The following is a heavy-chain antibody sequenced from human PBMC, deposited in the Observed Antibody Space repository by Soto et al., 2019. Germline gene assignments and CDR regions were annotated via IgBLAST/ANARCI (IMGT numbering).Heavy chain of an antibody. J-gene: IGHJ4*02. CDR2: INPTGGST. CDR1: GYTFTNYY. D-gene: IGHD6-13*01. Sequence: QVQLVQPGAAVKKPGASVKVSCKASGYTFTNYYIHWVRQAPGQGLEWMGIINPTGGSTNYAQKFQGRVTLTMDTSTSTVYMELSSLRFEDTAVYYCARDLAAADYWGQGTLVTVSS. V-gene: IGHV1-46*01. CDR3: ARDLAAADY.